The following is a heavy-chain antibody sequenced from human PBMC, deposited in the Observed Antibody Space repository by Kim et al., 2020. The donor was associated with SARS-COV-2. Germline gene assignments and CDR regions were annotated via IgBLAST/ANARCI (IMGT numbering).Heavy chain of an antibody. Sequence: SETLSLTCTVSGGSISSSSYYWGWIRQPPGKGLEWIGSIYYSGSTYYNPSLKSRVTISVDTSKNQFSLKLSSVTAADTAVYYCARGSGYDYEAGYSYGPIHDYWGQGTLVTVSS. J-gene: IGHJ4*02. CDR1: GGSISSSSYY. CDR2: IYYSGST. D-gene: IGHD5-12*01. V-gene: IGHV4-39*01. CDR3: ARGSGYDYEAGYSYGPIHDY.